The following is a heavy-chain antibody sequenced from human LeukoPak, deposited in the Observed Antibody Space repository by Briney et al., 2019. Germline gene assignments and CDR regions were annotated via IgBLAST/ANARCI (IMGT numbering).Heavy chain of an antibody. CDR3: ASSGSWHFDAFDI. J-gene: IGHJ3*02. D-gene: IGHD6-19*01. CDR1: GFTFSSYA. Sequence: PGGSLRLSCAASGFTFSSYAMSWVRQAPGKGLEWVSAISGSGGSTYYADSVKGRFTISRDNSKNTLYLQMNSLRAEDTAVYYCASSGSWHFDAFDIWGQGTMVTVSS. V-gene: IGHV3-23*01. CDR2: ISGSGGST.